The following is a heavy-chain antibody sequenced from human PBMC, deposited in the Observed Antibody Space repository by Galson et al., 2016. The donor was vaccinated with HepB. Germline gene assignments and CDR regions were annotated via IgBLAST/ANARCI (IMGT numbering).Heavy chain of an antibody. J-gene: IGHJ4*02. D-gene: IGHD5-12*01. V-gene: IGHV1-69*10. Sequence: SVKVSCKASGGTFGSFAIGWVRQAPGQGLEWMGRIDPTRDINNYPQKFQGRVSLTADQSTSTVYMELSSLNSADTAFYYCAREGKNGYVGTWGQGPLITVSS. CDR1: GGTFGSFA. CDR3: AREGKNGYVGT. CDR2: IDPTRDIN.